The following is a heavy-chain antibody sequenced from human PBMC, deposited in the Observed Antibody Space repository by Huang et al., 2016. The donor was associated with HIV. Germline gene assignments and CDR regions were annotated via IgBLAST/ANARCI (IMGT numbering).Heavy chain of an antibody. Sequence: QVQLQESGPGLVKPSETLSLTCTVSGGSISSHYWSWIRQPPGKGLEWIGRMYYSGSTKYNPALESRVTISLDTSKKQLSLKLSSVTAADTAVYYCARDEYVWGSYRDAFDIWGQGTMVTVSS. V-gene: IGHV4-59*11. CDR1: GGSISSHY. J-gene: IGHJ3*02. CDR3: ARDEYVWGSYRDAFDI. CDR2: MYYSGST. D-gene: IGHD3-16*02.